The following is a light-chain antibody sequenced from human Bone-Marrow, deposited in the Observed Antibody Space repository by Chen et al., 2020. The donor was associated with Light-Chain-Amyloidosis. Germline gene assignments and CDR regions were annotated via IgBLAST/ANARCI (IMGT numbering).Light chain of an antibody. CDR1: SSDVGVDNH. J-gene: IGLJ1*01. Sequence: QSAPTQPASVSGSPGQPITISCPGTSSDVGVDNHVSWYQQHPDKAPKLMICEVTNRPSWFPDSFSGSKSDNTASLTISGLQTEDEADYFCSSYTITNTLVFGSGTRVTVL. CDR3: SSYTITNTLV. V-gene: IGLV2-14*01. CDR2: EVT.